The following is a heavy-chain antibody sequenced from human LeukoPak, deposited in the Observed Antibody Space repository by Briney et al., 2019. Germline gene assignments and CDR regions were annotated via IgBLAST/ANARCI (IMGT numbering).Heavy chain of an antibody. J-gene: IGHJ4*02. CDR1: GGTFSSYA. D-gene: IGHD5-18*01. CDR2: IIPIFGTA. Sequence: SVKVSCKASGGTFSSYAISWVRQAPGQGLEWMGGIIPIFGTANYAQKFQGRVTITANESTSTAYMELSSLRSEDTAVYYCASNVDTAMAYSYYFDYWGQGTLVTVSS. V-gene: IGHV1-69*01. CDR3: ASNVDTAMAYSYYFDY.